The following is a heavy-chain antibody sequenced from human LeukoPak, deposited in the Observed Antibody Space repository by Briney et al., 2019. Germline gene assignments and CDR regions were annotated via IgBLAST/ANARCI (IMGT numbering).Heavy chain of an antibody. CDR2: IYTDGSST. Sequence: GGSLRLSCATSEFTLSSYWMHWVRQAPGKGLVWVSVIYTDGSSTTYADSVKGRFTISRDNARNTLYLQMNGLRAEDTAVYYCVRELYDILTGQRAFDIWGQGTMVTVSS. D-gene: IGHD3-9*01. CDR3: VRELYDILTGQRAFDI. CDR1: EFTLSSYW. V-gene: IGHV3-74*01. J-gene: IGHJ3*02.